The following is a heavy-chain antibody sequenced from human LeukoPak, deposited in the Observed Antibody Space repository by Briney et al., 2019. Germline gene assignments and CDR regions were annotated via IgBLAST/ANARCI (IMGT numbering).Heavy chain of an antibody. V-gene: IGHV3-7*01. CDR3: ARGGARYLDS. CDR2: MKEDGSDI. Sequence: RSGGSLRLSCVASGFSFSSYTMSWVRQAPGKGLEWVAKMKEDGSDIHYVDSVKGRFTICRDNAKNSLCLQMSSLRVEDTAVYYCARGGARYLDSWGQGILVTVSS. J-gene: IGHJ4*02. D-gene: IGHD3-9*01. CDR1: GFSFSSYT.